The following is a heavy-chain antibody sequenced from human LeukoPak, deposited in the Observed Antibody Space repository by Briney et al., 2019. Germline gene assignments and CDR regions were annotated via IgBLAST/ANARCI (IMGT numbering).Heavy chain of an antibody. Sequence: PGGSLRLSCAASEFTFSSYPMHWVRQAPGKGLEWVALISYDGSTKYYADSVKGRFTISRDNSKNTLYLQVDSLRAEDTAVYYCTRPKQQMVPSYEYWGQGTLVTVSS. CDR2: ISYDGSTK. J-gene: IGHJ4*02. CDR3: TRPKQQMVPSYEY. V-gene: IGHV3-30-3*01. D-gene: IGHD6-13*01. CDR1: EFTFSSYP.